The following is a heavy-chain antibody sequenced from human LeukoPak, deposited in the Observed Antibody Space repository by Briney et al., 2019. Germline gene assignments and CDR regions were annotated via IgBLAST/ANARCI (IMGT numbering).Heavy chain of an antibody. V-gene: IGHV4-30-2*01. CDR2: VHHSGNR. Sequence: SETLSLTCSVSGVSITGDEDFWTWIRQPPGKGLELIGYVHHSGNRYYDSSLGSRLTISVDRSKNQFSLKLSSVTGADTAVYYCARNGCSSSTCKTEWGQGTLVIVSS. CDR1: GVSITGDEDF. CDR3: ARNGCSSSTCKTE. D-gene: IGHD2-2*01. J-gene: IGHJ4*02.